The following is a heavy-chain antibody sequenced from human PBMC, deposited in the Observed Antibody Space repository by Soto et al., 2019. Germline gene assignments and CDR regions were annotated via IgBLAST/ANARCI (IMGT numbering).Heavy chain of an antibody. CDR3: ARASCGGDCIDY. V-gene: IGHV3-21*01. CDR1: GFTFSSYS. D-gene: IGHD2-21*02. J-gene: IGHJ4*01. Sequence: GGSLILSCASSGFTFSSYSMNWVRQAPGKGLEWVSSISSSSSYIYYADSVKGRFTISRDNAKNSLYLQMNSLRAEDTAVYYCARASCGGDCIDYWGHGTMVTVS. CDR2: ISSSSSYI.